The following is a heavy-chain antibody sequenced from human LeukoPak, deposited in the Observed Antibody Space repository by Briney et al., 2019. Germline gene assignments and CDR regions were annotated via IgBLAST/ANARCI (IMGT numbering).Heavy chain of an antibody. CDR3: ARDENSSGYYFFAEYFQH. J-gene: IGHJ1*01. CDR2: IKQDGSEK. D-gene: IGHD3-22*01. Sequence: PGGSLRLPCVASGFTFSSHWMSWVRQAPGKGLEWVANIKQDGSEKYYVDSVKGRFTISRDNAKNSLYLQMNSLRAEDTAVYYCARDENSSGYYFFAEYFQHWGQGTLVTVSS. V-gene: IGHV3-7*03. CDR1: GFTFSSHW.